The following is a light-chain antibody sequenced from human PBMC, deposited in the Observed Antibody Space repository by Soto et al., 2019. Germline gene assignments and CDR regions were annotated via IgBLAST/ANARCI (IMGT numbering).Light chain of an antibody. J-gene: IGKJ5*01. CDR2: GAS. CDR3: QQYNNWPPIT. Sequence: EIVMTQSPATLSVSPRERATLSCRVTHVVTSYLAWYQQKPGQAPRLLIYGASTRATGIPARFSGSGSGTDFTLTISSLESEDFAVYYCQQYNNWPPITFGQGTRLEIK. V-gene: IGKV3-15*01. CDR1: HVVTSY.